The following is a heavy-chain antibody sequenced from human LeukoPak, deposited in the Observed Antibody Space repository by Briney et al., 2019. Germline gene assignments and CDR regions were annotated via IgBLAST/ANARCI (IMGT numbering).Heavy chain of an antibody. V-gene: IGHV1-8*03. D-gene: IGHD3-22*01. CDR1: GYTFTSYD. J-gene: IGHJ4*02. Sequence: ASVKVSCKASGYTFTSYDINWVRQATGQGLEWMGWMNPNSGNTGYAQKFQGRVTITRNTSISTAYMELSSLRSEDTAVYYCARAGPDYYNTSGPFDYWGQGTLVTVSS. CDR2: MNPNSGNT. CDR3: ARAGPDYYNTSGPFDY.